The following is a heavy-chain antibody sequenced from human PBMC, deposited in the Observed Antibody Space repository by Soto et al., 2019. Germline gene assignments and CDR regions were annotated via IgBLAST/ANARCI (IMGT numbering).Heavy chain of an antibody. CDR2: ISSSSSTI. V-gene: IGHV3-48*01. J-gene: IGHJ4*02. D-gene: IGHD3-3*01. CDR1: GFTFSSYS. Sequence: PGGSLRLSCAASGFTFSSYSMNWVRQAPGKGLEWVSYISSSSSTIYYADSVKGRFTISRDNAKNSLYLQMNSLRAEDTAVYYCARDLSRYPATIWSGYRQHIWGQGTLVTVSS. CDR3: ARDLSRYPATIWSGYRQHI.